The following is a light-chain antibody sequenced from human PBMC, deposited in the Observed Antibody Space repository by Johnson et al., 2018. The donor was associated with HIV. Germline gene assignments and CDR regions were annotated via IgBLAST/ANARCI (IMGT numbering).Light chain of an antibody. V-gene: IGLV1-51*01. CDR3: GTWGGV. CDR2: DNN. J-gene: IGLJ1*01. CDR1: SSNIGNNY. Sequence: QSVLTQPPSVSAAPGQKVTISCSRSSSNIGNNYVSWYQQVPGTAPKLLIYDNNKRPSGIPDRFSGSKSGTSATLGITGLQTGDEADYYCGTWGGVFGTGTKVTVL.